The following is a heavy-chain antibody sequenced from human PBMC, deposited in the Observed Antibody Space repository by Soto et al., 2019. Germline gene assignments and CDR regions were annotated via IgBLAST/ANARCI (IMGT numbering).Heavy chain of an antibody. V-gene: IGHV2-5*02. J-gene: IGHJ4*02. CDR2: IYWDDDK. Sequence: QITLKESGPTLVKPTQTLTLTCTFSGFSLSSTRMAVGWIRQPPGKVLEWLALIYWDDDKRYSPFLKSRLTITKDNSKNQVVLTMYNMDPVDTARYYCAHIVVAGLGYYFDYWGQGTLVTVSS. CDR1: GFSLSSTRMA. D-gene: IGHD6-19*01. CDR3: AHIVVAGLGYYFDY.